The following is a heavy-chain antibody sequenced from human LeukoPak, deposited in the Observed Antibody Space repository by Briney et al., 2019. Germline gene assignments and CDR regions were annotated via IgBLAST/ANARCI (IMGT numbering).Heavy chain of an antibody. CDR1: GFTFSSYG. J-gene: IGHJ4*02. CDR3: AKGVLLYGSGSVIDY. V-gene: IGHV3-30*02. Sequence: GGSLRLSCAASGFTFSSYGMHWVRQAPGKGLEWVAFIRYDGSNKYYADSVKGRFTITRDNSKNTLYLQMNSLRAEDTAVYYCAKGVLLYGSGSVIDYWGQGTLVTVS. D-gene: IGHD3-10*01. CDR2: IRYDGSNK.